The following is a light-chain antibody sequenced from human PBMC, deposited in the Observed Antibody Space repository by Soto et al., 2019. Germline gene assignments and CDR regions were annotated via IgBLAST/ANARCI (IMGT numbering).Light chain of an antibody. CDR3: SSYTSSSIFYV. CDR2: DVS. J-gene: IGLJ1*01. V-gene: IGLV2-14*01. Sequence: QSVLTQPASVSGSPGQSITISCTGTSSDVGGYNYVSWYQQHPGKAPKLMIYDVSNRPSGVSNRFSGSKSGNTASLTISGLQAEDEADYYCSSYTSSSIFYVFGTGTKVPS. CDR1: SSDVGGYNY.